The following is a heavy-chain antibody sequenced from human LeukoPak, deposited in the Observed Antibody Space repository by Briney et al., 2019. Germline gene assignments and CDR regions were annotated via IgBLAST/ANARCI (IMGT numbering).Heavy chain of an antibody. V-gene: IGHV3-23*01. Sequence: LSGGSLRLSCAASGFTFSSSAMSWVRQAPGKGLEWVSAISGSGGSTYYADSVKGRFTISRDNSKNTLYLQMNSLRAEDTAVYYCAKDRYYPLDAFDIRGQGTMVTVSS. J-gene: IGHJ3*02. CDR2: ISGSGGST. CDR1: GFTFSSSA. D-gene: IGHD2-21*01. CDR3: AKDRYYPLDAFDI.